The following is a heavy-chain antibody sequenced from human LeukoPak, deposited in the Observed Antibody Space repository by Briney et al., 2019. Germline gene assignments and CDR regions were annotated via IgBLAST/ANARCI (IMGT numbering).Heavy chain of an antibody. CDR2: SYNSGST. CDR1: GGSISEYY. D-gene: IGHD3-3*01. Sequence: SETLSLTCTVSGGSISEYYWSWIRQPPGKGLEWIGSSYNSGSTNYNPSLESRVTISVDTSKNQLSLRLSSVTAADTAVYYCARHRSGSFDSWGQGTLVTVSS. V-gene: IGHV4-59*08. J-gene: IGHJ4*02. CDR3: ARHRSGSFDS.